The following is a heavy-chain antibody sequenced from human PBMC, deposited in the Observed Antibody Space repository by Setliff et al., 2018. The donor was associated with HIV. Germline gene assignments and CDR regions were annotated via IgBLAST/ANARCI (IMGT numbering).Heavy chain of an antibody. D-gene: IGHD1-20*01. V-gene: IGHV3-30*02. CDR1: GFTFISYG. Sequence: GESLRLSCAVSGFTFISYGMYWVRQAPGKGLEWVAFIRYDGSYKYYGDSVRGRFTISRDNSKNTLYLQMNSLRSEDTAVYFCAKSFNSGPTNWNIDVWGTGTTVTVSS. CDR2: IRYDGSYK. J-gene: IGHJ6*03. CDR3: AKSFNSGPTNWNIDV.